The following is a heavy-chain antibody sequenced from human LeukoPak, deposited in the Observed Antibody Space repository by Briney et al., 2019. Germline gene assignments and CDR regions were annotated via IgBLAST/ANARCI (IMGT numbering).Heavy chain of an antibody. CDR3: AKDGPDSYGYDFDH. D-gene: IGHD5-18*01. CDR1: GFTFSSYG. J-gene: IGHJ4*02. V-gene: IGHV3-30*02. CDR2: IRYDGSNK. Sequence: GGSLRLSCAASGFTFSSYGMHWVRQAPGKGLEWVAFIRYDGSNKYYADSVKGRFTISRDNSKNTLYLQMNSLRAEDTAVYYCAKDGPDSYGYDFDHWGQGTLVTVSS.